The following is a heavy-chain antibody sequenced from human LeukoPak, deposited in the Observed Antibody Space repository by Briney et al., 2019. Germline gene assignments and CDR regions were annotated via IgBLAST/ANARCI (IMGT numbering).Heavy chain of an antibody. J-gene: IGHJ6*03. CDR1: GGTFSSYA. D-gene: IGHD3-10*01. V-gene: IGHV1-69*13. CDR3: ARGRLLWFGGLHYYYYMDV. CDR2: IIPIFGTA. Sequence: SVKVSCKASGGTFSSYAISWVRQAPGQGLEWMGGIIPIFGTANYAQKFQGRVTITADESTSTAYMELSSLRSEDTAVYYCARGRLLWFGGLHYYYYMDVWGKGTTVTISS.